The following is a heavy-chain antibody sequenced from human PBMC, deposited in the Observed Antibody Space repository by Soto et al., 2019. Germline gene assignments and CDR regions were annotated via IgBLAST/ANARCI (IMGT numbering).Heavy chain of an antibody. V-gene: IGHV3-15*07. Sequence: EVQLAVSGGGFVKPGGSLRLSCAVSGFSFSDSSLNCVRQAPGKGREWVGRIKTTSDSAATDYAAPVKGRFILSRDDSKNTLFLQLNSLQADDTAVYYCTTDLQNRRSTWNFYWGQGTLVTVSS. CDR2: IKTTSDSAAT. D-gene: IGHD1-7*01. CDR1: GFSFSDSS. CDR3: TTDLQNRRSTWNFY. J-gene: IGHJ4*02.